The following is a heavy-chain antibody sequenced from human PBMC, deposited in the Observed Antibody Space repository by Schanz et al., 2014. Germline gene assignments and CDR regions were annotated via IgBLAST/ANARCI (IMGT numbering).Heavy chain of an antibody. J-gene: IGHJ4*02. V-gene: IGHV3-23*04. CDR2: ISGSGGST. CDR1: GFTFSRYA. Sequence: EVQLVESGGGLVQPGGSLRLSCAASGFTFSRYAMTWVRQAPGKGLEWVSAISGSGGSTNYADSVKGRFTISRDNSKNTVYLHMTSLRAEDTAVYYCTKERGYIYWGQGTLVTVSS. D-gene: IGHD5-12*01. CDR3: TKERGYIY.